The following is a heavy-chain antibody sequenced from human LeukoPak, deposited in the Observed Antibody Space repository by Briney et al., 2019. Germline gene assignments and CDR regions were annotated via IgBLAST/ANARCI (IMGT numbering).Heavy chain of an antibody. CDR3: ARGYCSGGSCYDY. J-gene: IGHJ4*02. V-gene: IGHV3-21*01. CDR1: GFTFSSYS. Sequence: GGSLRLSCAASGFTFSSYSMNWVRQAPGKGLEWVSSISSSSSYIYYADSVKGRFTISRDNAKNSLYLQMNSLRAEDTAVYYCARGYCSGGSCYDYWAREPWSPSPQ. D-gene: IGHD2-15*01. CDR2: ISSSSSYI.